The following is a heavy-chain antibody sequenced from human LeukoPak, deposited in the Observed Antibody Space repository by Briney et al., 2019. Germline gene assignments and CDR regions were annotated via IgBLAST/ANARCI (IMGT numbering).Heavy chain of an antibody. CDR2: IKTKPDGGTT. D-gene: IGHD3-10*01. Sequence: PGGSLRLSWEASGFTFRSYAMSWVRQAPGKGLEWVGRIKTKPDGGTTDYAAPVKGRFTISRDDSKNTLCLQMNSLKTEDTAVYYCTTDGAITMVRGVIIAADYWGQGTLVTVSS. V-gene: IGHV3-15*01. J-gene: IGHJ4*02. CDR1: GFTFRSYA. CDR3: TTDGAITMVRGVIIAADY.